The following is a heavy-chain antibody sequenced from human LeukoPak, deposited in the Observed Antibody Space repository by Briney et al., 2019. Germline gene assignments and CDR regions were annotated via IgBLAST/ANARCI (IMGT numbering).Heavy chain of an antibody. Sequence: PGGSLRLSCAASGFTVSSNYMSWVRQGPGKGLEWVSVIYSGGSTYYADSVKGRFTISRDNSKNTLYLQMNSLRAEDTAVYYCTTDYGDYVYYYGMDVWGQGTTVTVSS. CDR1: GFTVSSNY. D-gene: IGHD4-17*01. J-gene: IGHJ6*02. CDR2: IYSGGST. CDR3: TTDYGDYVYYYGMDV. V-gene: IGHV3-53*01.